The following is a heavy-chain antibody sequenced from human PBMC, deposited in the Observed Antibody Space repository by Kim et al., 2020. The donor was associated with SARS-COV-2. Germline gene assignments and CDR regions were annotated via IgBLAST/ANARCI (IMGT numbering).Heavy chain of an antibody. CDR1: GDSVSNNSAS. CDR2: TYYRSEWYY. V-gene: IGHV6-1*01. J-gene: IGHJ6*02. CDR3: ARHRAAVATDV. D-gene: IGHD5-12*01. Sequence: SRTLSLTCAISGDSVSNNSASWHWIRQSPSRGLEWLGRTYYRSEWYYEYAVSVKSRITVNPDTSKNQFSLQLTSVTPEDTAVYFCARHRAAVATDVWGQGTTVTVSS.